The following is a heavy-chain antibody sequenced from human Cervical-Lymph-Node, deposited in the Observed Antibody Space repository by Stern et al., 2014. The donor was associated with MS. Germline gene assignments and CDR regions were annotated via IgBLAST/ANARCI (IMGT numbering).Heavy chain of an antibody. D-gene: IGHD3-10*01. Sequence: VQLVEAGGGVVQPGRSLSLSCVASGFTFSTYAMHWVRQAPGKGLVWVAFVSDEGTQRNATDSVKSRFTISRDNSKNTLYLHMNSLRDEDTAVYFCARGGRGVGLEYWGQGALVTVSS. V-gene: IGHV3-30-3*01. CDR3: ARGGRGVGLEY. CDR2: VSDEGTQR. J-gene: IGHJ4*02. CDR1: GFTFSTYA.